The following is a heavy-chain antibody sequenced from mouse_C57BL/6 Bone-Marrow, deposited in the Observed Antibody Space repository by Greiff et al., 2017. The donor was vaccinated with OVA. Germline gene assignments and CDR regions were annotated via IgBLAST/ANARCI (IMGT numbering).Heavy chain of an antibody. V-gene: IGHV14-4*01. CDR2: IDPENGDT. CDR3: TTVVARCWYFDV. CDR1: GFNITDDY. Sequence: VQLQQSGAELVRPGASVKLSCTASGFNITDDYMHWVKQRPEQGLEWLGWIDPENGDTEYASKFQGKATITADTSSNTAYLQLSSLTSEDTAVYYCTTVVARCWYFDVWGTGTTVTVSS. J-gene: IGHJ1*03. D-gene: IGHD1-1*01.